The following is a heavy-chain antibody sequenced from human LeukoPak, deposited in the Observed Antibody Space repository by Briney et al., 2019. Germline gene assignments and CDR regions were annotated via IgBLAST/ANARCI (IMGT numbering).Heavy chain of an antibody. CDR1: GFSLSTDGVG. J-gene: IGHJ2*01. CDR2: IFWNDDK. CDR3: AHTFSRFGVVTWYFDL. D-gene: IGHD3-3*01. Sequence: SGPTLVNPTQTLTLTCTFSGFSLSTDGVGVGWIRQPPGKALEWLALIFWNDDKRYSPSLNSRLTITRDTSKNQVVLTMTNMDPVDTATYYCAHTFSRFGVVTWYFDLWGRGTLVTVSS. V-gene: IGHV2-5*01.